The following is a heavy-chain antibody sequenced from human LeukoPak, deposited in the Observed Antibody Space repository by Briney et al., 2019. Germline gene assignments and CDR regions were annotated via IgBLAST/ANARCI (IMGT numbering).Heavy chain of an antibody. D-gene: IGHD6-13*01. CDR3: ARKTDRPGAVGRDRYFDL. CDR2: ISVNGGAM. Sequence: RPGGSLRLSCTASGFTFSHYEMIWVRQAPGKGLEGGSYISVNGGAMFYADSVKGRFTTSRDDAKNSLFLPMSSLRVQDTAIYYCARKTDRPGAVGRDRYFDLWGRGTLVTVSS. CDR1: GFTFSHYE. V-gene: IGHV3-48*03. J-gene: IGHJ2*01.